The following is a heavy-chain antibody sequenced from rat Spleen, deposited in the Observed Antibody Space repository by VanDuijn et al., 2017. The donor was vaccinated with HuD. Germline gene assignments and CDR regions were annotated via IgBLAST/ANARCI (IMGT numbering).Heavy chain of an antibody. CDR1: GFTFSDYY. CDR3: ARQDYGYNYFAY. CDR2: ISFDGSST. D-gene: IGHD1-9*01. J-gene: IGHJ3*01. V-gene: IGHV5-29*01. Sequence: EVQLVESDGGLVQPGRSLKLSCAASGFTFSDYYMAWVRQAPTKGLEWVATISFDGSSTYSRDSVKGRFTISRDNAKCTLYLQMDSLRSEDTATYYCARQDYGYNYFAYWGQGTLVTVSS.